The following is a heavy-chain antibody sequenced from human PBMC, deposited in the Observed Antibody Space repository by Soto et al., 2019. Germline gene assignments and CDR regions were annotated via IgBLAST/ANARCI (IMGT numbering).Heavy chain of an antibody. CDR1: GYTFTSYG. V-gene: IGHV1-18*01. J-gene: IGHJ4*02. CDR2: ISAHNGNT. Sequence: QVHLVQSGAEVKKPGASVKVSCKGSGYTFTSYGITWVRQAPGQGLEWMGWISAHNGNTDYAQKLQGRVTVTRDTYTSTAYMELRSLRSDNTAVYYIAGGRYGDYWSQGALVTVSS. D-gene: IGHD1-1*01. CDR3: AGGRYGDY.